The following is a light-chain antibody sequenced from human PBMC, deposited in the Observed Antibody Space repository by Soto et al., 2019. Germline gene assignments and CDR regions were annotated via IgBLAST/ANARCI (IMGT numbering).Light chain of an antibody. CDR1: QSVSSNY. V-gene: IGKV3-20*01. CDR3: QQFGSSPPSWT. Sequence: ETVLTQSPGTLSLSPGEIATLSCRASQSVSSNYLAWYQQKPGQAPRLLIYGASTRATGIPDRFSGSGSGTAFTLTISRLEPEDFAVYYCQQFGSSPPSWTFGQGTKVEIK. CDR2: GAS. J-gene: IGKJ1*01.